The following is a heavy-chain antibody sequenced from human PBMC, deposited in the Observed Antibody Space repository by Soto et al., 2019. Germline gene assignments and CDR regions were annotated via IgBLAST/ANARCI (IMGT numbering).Heavy chain of an antibody. D-gene: IGHD3-3*01. CDR2: IVPNVGTV. J-gene: IGHJ4*02. CDR1: GGTFMSFINYP. V-gene: IGHV1-69*06. CDR3: ARRDTSGFLRYFDN. Sequence: SVKVSFKSSGGTFMSFINYPINWVRQAPGQGLEWIGGIVPNVGTVNYAQKFRGKVTITADKSTGTAYMELSSLRSEDTALYYCARRDTSGFLRYFDNWGQGTQVTVSS.